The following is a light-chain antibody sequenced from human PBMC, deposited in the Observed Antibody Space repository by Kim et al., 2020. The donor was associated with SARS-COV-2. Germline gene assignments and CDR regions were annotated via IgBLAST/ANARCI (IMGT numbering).Light chain of an antibody. Sequence: NFMLTQPHSVSESPGKTVTISCTRSSGGIASNYVQWYQQRPGSAPTIVIYEDNERPSGVPDRFSGSIDSYSDSASLTISGLMTEDEADYYCQSYDRTNVVFGGGTQLTVL. CDR3: QSYDRTNVV. J-gene: IGLJ3*02. V-gene: IGLV6-57*04. CDR1: SGGIASNY. CDR2: EDN.